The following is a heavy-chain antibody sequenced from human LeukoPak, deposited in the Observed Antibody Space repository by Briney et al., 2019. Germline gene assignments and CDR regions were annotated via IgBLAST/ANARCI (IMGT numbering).Heavy chain of an antibody. CDR1: GGPFSGYY. V-gene: IGHV4-34*01. D-gene: IGHD3-22*01. Sequence: AETVALLRAVYGGPFSGYYWSWIGQPPGKGLEWIGEINHSGSTNYKPSLKRRVSISVDTSKNQFSLKLSSVTAADTAVYYCARFPSIDSIGYYWGQRSPFTLSS. J-gene: IGHJ4*02. CDR3: ARFPSIDSIGYY. CDR2: INHSGST.